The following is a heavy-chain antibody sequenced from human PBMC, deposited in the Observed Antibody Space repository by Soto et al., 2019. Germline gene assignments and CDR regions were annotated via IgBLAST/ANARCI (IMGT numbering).Heavy chain of an antibody. CDR2: INQGGSDN. CDR1: GLAFGNYW. D-gene: IGHD3-3*02. CDR3: ARCLSTQDNGLDV. J-gene: IGHJ6*02. V-gene: IGHV3-7*05. Sequence: EVQLVESGGGLVQPGGSLKLSCAASGLAFGNYWMNWVRQGPGKGLEWVANINQGGSDNYYTDSVKGRFTISRDNAKNSLFLQMNSLRADDTAIYYCARCLSTQDNGLDVWGQGTTVTVSS.